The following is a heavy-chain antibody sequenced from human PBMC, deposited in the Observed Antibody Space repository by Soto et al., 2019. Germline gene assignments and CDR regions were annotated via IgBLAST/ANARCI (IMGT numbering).Heavy chain of an antibody. CDR3: ARAGSGWYFRGSFYFDY. Sequence: SETLSLTCAVYGGSFSGYYWSWIRQPPGKGLEWIGEINHSGSTDYNPSLKSRVTISVDTSKNQFSLKLSSVTAADTAVYYCARAGSGWYFRGSFYFDYWGQGTLVTVSS. J-gene: IGHJ4*02. CDR1: GGSFSGYY. D-gene: IGHD6-19*01. CDR2: INHSGST. V-gene: IGHV4-34*01.